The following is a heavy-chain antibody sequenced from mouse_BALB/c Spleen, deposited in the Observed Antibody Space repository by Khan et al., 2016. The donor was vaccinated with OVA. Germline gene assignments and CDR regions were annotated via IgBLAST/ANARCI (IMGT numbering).Heavy chain of an antibody. CDR1: GYTFTSYV. V-gene: IGHV1S136*01. Sequence: IQLVQSGPELVKPGASVKMSCKASGYTFTSYVIHWVKQKPGQGLEWIGYIYPYNDDTKSNEKFKGKATLTSDKSSSTAYMELRSLTSEDSAVYYGAVNDRYDVYFDYWGQGTTLTVSS. D-gene: IGHD2-14*01. J-gene: IGHJ2*01. CDR2: IYPYNDDT. CDR3: AVNDRYDVYFDY.